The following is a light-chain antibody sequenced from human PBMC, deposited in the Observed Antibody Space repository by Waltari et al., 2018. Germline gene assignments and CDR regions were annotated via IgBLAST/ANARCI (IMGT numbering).Light chain of an antibody. CDR2: GAS. Sequence: LTLSPGTLSLSPGERATLSCRASQSISRYLAWYQQKPGQAPRLLIYGASTSATAIPDRFSGSGSGTDFSLTISGLEPEDSAVYYCQHHFRLPATFGQGTKVEIK. V-gene: IGKV3-20*01. CDR1: QSISRY. CDR3: QHHFRLPAT. J-gene: IGKJ1*01.